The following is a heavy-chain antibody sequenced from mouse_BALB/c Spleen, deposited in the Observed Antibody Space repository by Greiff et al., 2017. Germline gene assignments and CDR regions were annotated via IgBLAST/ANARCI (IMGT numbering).Heavy chain of an antibody. CDR1: GYSITSGYY. Sequence: EVKLQESGPGLVKPSQSLSLTCSVTGYSITSGYYWNWIRQFPGNKLEWMGYISYDGSNNYNPSLKNRISITRDTSKNQFFLKLNSVTTEDTATYYCARGYDVGYAMDYWGQGTSVTVSS. D-gene: IGHD2-14*01. CDR2: ISYDGSN. J-gene: IGHJ4*01. V-gene: IGHV3-6*02. CDR3: ARGYDVGYAMDY.